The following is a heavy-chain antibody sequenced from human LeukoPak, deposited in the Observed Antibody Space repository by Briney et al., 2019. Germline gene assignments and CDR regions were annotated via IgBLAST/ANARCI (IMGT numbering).Heavy chain of an antibody. V-gene: IGHV3-9*01. D-gene: IGHD1-26*01. J-gene: IGHJ4*02. CDR3: AAGGGNY. CDR2: ISWNSGSI. Sequence: GLEWVSGISWNSGSIGYADSVKGRFTISRDNAKNSLYLQMNSLRAEDTALYYCAAGGGNYWGQGTLVTVSS.